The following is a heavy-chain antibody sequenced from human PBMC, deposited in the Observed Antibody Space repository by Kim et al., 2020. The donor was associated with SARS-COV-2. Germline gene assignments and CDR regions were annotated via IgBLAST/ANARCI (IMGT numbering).Heavy chain of an antibody. D-gene: IGHD5-12*01. V-gene: IGHV1-46*01. Sequence: ASVKVSCKASGYTFTSYYMHWVRQAPGQGLEWMGIINPSGGSTSYAQKFQGRVTMTRDTSTSTVYMELSSLRSEDTAVYYCARGRRDGYPVTYYYYYYGMDVWGQGTTVTVSS. CDR1: GYTFTSYY. CDR3: ARGRRDGYPVTYYYYYYGMDV. J-gene: IGHJ6*02. CDR2: INPSGGST.